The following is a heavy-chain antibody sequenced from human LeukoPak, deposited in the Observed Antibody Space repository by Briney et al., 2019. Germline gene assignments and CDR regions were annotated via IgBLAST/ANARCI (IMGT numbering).Heavy chain of an antibody. CDR2: ISGGGGTT. CDR1: GFTLRSYT. Sequence: GGSLRLSCAASGFTLRSYTMNWVRQAPGKGLEWVSTISGGGGTTYYSDSVKGRFTISRDNSKNTLFLQMNSLRAEDTAIYYCAKASTFGELNRPFDYWGQGTLVTVSS. D-gene: IGHD3-10*01. CDR3: AKASTFGELNRPFDY. J-gene: IGHJ4*02. V-gene: IGHV3-23*01.